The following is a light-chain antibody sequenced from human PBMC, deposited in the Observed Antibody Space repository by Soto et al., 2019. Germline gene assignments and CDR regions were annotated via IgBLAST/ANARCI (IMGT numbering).Light chain of an antibody. CDR1: QSIGSW. Sequence: DIQMTQSPSTLSASVGDRVTITCRASQSIGSWLAWYQQKPGKAPKLLIYDASSLESGVPSSFSGSGSGTELTLTISSLQPDDFATYYCQQYNSYSGTFGPGTKV. CDR2: DAS. J-gene: IGKJ1*01. CDR3: QQYNSYSGT. V-gene: IGKV1-5*01.